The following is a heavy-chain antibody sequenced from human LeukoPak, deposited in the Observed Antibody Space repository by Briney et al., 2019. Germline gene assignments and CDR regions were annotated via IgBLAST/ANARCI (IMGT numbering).Heavy chain of an antibody. V-gene: IGHV3-7*01. CDR2: IKEDGSVK. CDR1: GFTFSTNW. CDR3: ARDLRAFCGGECAFHY. D-gene: IGHD2-21*01. Sequence: GGSLRLSCAASGFTFSTNWMSWVRQTPGKGLEWVANIKEDGSVKYYVDSVKGRFNISRDNAKKSLYLQMNSLRAEDTAVYYCARDLRAFCGGECAFHYWGQGTLVTVSS. J-gene: IGHJ4*02.